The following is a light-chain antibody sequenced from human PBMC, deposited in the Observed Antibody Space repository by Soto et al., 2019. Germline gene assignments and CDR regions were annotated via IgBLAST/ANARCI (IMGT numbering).Light chain of an antibody. J-gene: IGKJ2*01. V-gene: IGKV2-28*01. Sequence: EIVMTQSPPSLTVTPGEPASISCRSSQRLLHSNGNNFLDWYVQKPGQSPQLLIYLGSNRASGVPDRVSGSEAGTDFTLKISRVEAEDVGVYYCMQALQTPYTFGQGTKLEIK. CDR2: LGS. CDR1: QRLLHSNGNNF. CDR3: MQALQTPYT.